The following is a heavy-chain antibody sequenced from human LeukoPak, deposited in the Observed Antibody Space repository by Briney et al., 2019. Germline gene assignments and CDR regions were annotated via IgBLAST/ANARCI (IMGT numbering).Heavy chain of an antibody. J-gene: IGHJ4*02. Sequence: PSETLSLTCTVSGGSISSYYWSWIRQPPGKGLEWIGYIYYSGSTNYIPSLKSRVTISVDTSKNQFSLKLSSVTAADTAVYYYARGVDYWGQGTLVTVSS. CDR3: ARGVDY. CDR1: GGSISSYY. V-gene: IGHV4-59*01. CDR2: IYYSGST.